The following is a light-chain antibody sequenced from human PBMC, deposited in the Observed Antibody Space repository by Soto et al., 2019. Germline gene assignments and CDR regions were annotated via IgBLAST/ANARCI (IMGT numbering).Light chain of an antibody. J-gene: IGKJ1*01. Sequence: DIQMTQSPSSLSASVGDRVTITCQASQGIFKYLSWYQQKPGKAPKLLIYDASYLETGVPSRFSGSGSGTEFTFTISSLQPEDIGTYYCQQYDNLPRTFGQGTKVEIK. CDR1: QGIFKY. CDR2: DAS. CDR3: QQYDNLPRT. V-gene: IGKV1-33*01.